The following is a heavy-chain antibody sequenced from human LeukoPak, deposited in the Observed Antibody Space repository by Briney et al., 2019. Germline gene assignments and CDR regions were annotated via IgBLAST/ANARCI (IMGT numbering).Heavy chain of an antibody. D-gene: IGHD5-18*01. CDR2: INPNSGGT. CDR1: GYTFTGYY. Sequence: GASVKVSCKASGYTFTGYYMHWVRQAPGQGLEWMGWINPNSGGTNYAQKFQGRVTMTRDTSISTAYMELSRLRSEDTAVYYCARPLDTAMAWDAFDMWGQGTMVTVSS. V-gene: IGHV1-2*02. CDR3: ARPLDTAMAWDAFDM. J-gene: IGHJ3*02.